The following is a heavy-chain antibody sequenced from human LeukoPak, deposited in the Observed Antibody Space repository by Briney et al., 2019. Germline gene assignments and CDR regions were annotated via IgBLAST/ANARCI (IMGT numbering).Heavy chain of an antibody. Sequence: GASVKVSCKASGYTFTSYAMNWVRQAPGQGLEWMGWINPNSGGTNYAQKFQGRVTMTRDTSISTAYMELSRLRSDDTAVYYCARDDVVPARFDYWGQGTLVTVSS. J-gene: IGHJ4*02. CDR3: ARDDVVPARFDY. D-gene: IGHD2-2*01. CDR1: GYTFTSYA. V-gene: IGHV1-2*02. CDR2: INPNSGGT.